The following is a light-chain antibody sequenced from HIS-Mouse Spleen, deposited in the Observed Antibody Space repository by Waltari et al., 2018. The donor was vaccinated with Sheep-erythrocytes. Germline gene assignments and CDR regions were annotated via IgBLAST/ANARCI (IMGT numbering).Light chain of an antibody. V-gene: IGLV2-11*01. J-gene: IGLJ1*01. CDR1: SSDVGGYNY. CDR3: CSYAGSYNHV. Sequence: QSALTQPRSVSGSPGQSVPISCTGTSSDVGGYNYVSWYQQHPGKAPKLMIYDVSKRPSWVPERFSGSKSGNTASLTSSGLQAEDEADYYCCSYAGSYNHVFATGTKVTVL. CDR2: DVS.